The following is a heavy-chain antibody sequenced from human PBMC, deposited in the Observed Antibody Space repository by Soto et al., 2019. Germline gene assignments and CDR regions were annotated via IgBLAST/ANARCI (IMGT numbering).Heavy chain of an antibody. Sequence: GESLKISCKGSGYSFTSYWISWVRQMPGKGLEWMGRIDPSDSYTNYSPSFQGHVTISADKSISTAYLQWSSLKASDTAMYYCARRNPLRGDSSGYYYYYYGMDVWGQGTTVTVSS. D-gene: IGHD3-22*01. J-gene: IGHJ6*02. CDR3: ARRNPLRGDSSGYYYYYYGMDV. V-gene: IGHV5-10-1*01. CDR1: GYSFTSYW. CDR2: IDPSDSYT.